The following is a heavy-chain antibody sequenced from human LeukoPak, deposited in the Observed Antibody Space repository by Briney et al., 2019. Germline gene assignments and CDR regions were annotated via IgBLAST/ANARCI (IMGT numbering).Heavy chain of an antibody. J-gene: IGHJ3*02. D-gene: IGHD3-3*01. CDR3: ANNSPPRRPPWRLAGAFDI. Sequence: PGGSLRLSCAASGFTFSSYWMSWVRQAPGKGLEWVANIKQDGSEKYYVDSVKGRFTISRDNSKNTLYLQMNSLRAEDTAVYYCANNSPPRRPPWRLAGAFDIWGQGTMVTVSS. CDR1: GFTFSSYW. CDR2: IKQDGSEK. V-gene: IGHV3-7*03.